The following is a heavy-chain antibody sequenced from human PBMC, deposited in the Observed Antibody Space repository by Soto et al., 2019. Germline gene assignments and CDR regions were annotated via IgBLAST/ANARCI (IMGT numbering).Heavy chain of an antibody. CDR1: GLTFSSYA. CDR3: AKRPADTSMRFFDH. D-gene: IGHD5-18*01. V-gene: IGHV3-23*01. CDR2: ISSNGAAT. Sequence: PGGSLRLSCAASGLTFSSYAMHWVRQAPGKGLEWVSGISSNGAATPYADSVKGRFTISRDNSKNTLYLQMDSLRAEDTAIYYCAKRPADTSMRFFDHWGQGTLVTVSS. J-gene: IGHJ4*02.